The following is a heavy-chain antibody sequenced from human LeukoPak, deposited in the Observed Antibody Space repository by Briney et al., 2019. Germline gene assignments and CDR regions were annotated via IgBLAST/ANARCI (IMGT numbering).Heavy chain of an antibody. CDR1: GYTFTGYY. J-gene: IGHJ4*02. D-gene: IGHD3-22*01. Sequence: GASVKVSCKASGYTFTGYYMHWVRQAPGQGLEWMGWINPNSGGTNYAQKFQGRVTMTEDTSTDTAYMELSSLRSEDTAVYYCATGDGYYDSSGYGYWGQGTLVTVSS. CDR2: INPNSGGT. CDR3: ATGDGYYDSSGYGY. V-gene: IGHV1-2*02.